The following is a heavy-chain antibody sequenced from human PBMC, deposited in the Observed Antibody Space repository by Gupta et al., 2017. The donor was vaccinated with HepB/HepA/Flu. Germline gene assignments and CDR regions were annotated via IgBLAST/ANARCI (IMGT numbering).Heavy chain of an antibody. Sequence: EVQLVGSGGGLVKPGGSLRLSCAASGFSFSSYRMNWVRQAPGKGLEWVSSISSSDSYIYYADSVKGRFTISRDNAKNSLYLQMNSLRAEDTAVYYCARVVPATLPHYFFYMDVWGKGTTVTVSS. D-gene: IGHD4/OR15-4a*01. CDR1: GFSFSSYR. J-gene: IGHJ6*03. V-gene: IGHV3-21*02. CDR2: ISSSDSYI. CDR3: ARVVPATLPHYFFYMDV.